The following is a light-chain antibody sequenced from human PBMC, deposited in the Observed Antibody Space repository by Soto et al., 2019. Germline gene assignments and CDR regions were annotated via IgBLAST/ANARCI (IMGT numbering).Light chain of an antibody. CDR1: TRDIAGYNY. CDR3: TSFSSSTSLYV. CDR2: QVT. J-gene: IGLJ1*01. Sequence: QSALTQPASVSGSLGQSITISCTGTTRDIAGYNYMSWYQQLPCKGPKLMIYQVTIRPSGISNRFSGSKSGNTASLTISGLQAEDEADYYCTSFSSSTSLYVFGTGTKVTVL. V-gene: IGLV2-14*01.